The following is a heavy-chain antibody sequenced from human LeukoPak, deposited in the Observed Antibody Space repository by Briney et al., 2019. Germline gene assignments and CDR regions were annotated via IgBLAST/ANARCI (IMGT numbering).Heavy chain of an antibody. D-gene: IGHD4-17*01. J-gene: IGHJ4*02. CDR2: ISGSGGST. CDR1: GFTFSSYA. CDR3: ATMDYNYGDYLPYFDY. V-gene: IGHV3-23*01. Sequence: PGGSLRPSCAASGFTFSSYAMSWVRQAPGKGLEWVSAISGSGGSTYYADSVKGRFTISRDNSKNTLYLQMNSLRAEDTAVYYCATMDYNYGDYLPYFDYWGQGTLVTVSS.